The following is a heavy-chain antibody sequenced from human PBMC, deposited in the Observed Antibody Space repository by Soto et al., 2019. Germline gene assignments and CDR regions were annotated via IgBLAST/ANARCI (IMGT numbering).Heavy chain of an antibody. CDR3: ARIRNTRGSGWYYFDY. J-gene: IGHJ4*02. CDR1: GFSLSTSGVG. Sequence: SGPTLVNPTQTLPLACTFSGFSLSTSGVGVGWIRQPPGKALEWLALIDWDDDKYYSTSLKTRLTISKDTSKNQVVLTMTNMDPVDTATYYCARIRNTRGSGWYYFDYWGQGTLVTVSS. V-gene: IGHV2-70*01. D-gene: IGHD6-19*01. CDR2: IDWDDDK.